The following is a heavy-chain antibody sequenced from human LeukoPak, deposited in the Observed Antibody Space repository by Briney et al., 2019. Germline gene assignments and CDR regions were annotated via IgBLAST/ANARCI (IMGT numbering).Heavy chain of an antibody. V-gene: IGHV3-66*01. CDR1: GFTVTSNY. Sequence: GGSLRLSCAASGFTVTSNYMNWVRQAPGKGLEWVSIIYSGGSTYYAASVKGRFTISRDNSKNTVYLQMNSLRGEDTAVYYCVRGAYSSGWCLDYWGQGTLVTVSS. J-gene: IGHJ4*02. CDR2: IYSGGST. D-gene: IGHD6-19*01. CDR3: VRGAYSSGWCLDY.